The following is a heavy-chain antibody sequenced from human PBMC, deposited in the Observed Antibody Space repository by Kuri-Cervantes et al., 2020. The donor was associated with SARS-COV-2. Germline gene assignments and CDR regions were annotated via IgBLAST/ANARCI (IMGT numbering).Heavy chain of an antibody. CDR3: ARARVSYHREMATFEYHMDV. D-gene: IGHD5-24*01. Sequence: ASLKVSCKASGYTFTSSDINWVRQATGQGLEWMGWMNPNSGNTGYAQKFQGRVTITRNTSISTAYMELSSLRSEDTAVYYCARARVSYHREMATFEYHMDVWGKGTTVTVSS. CDR1: GYTFTSSD. CDR2: MNPNSGNT. J-gene: IGHJ6*03. V-gene: IGHV1-8*03.